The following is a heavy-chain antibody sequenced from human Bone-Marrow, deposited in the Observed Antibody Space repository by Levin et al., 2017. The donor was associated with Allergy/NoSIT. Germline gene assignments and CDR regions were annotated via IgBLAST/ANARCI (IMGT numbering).Heavy chain of an antibody. D-gene: IGHD3-16*01. V-gene: IGHV1-2*02. Sequence: ASVKVSCKASGYTFTGYYIHWVRQAPGQGLEWLGWINPNSGGTNYAQKFQGRVTLTRDTSITTAYLELSSLNSDDTAIYYCAGYGDEYAMDLWGQGTMVTVSS. CDR2: INPNSGGT. CDR1: GYTFTGYY. CDR3: AGYGDEYAMDL. J-gene: IGHJ6*02.